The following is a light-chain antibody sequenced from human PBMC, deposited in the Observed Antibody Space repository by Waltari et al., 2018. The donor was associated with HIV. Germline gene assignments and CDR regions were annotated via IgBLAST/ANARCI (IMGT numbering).Light chain of an antibody. V-gene: IGLV3-27*01. CDR1: VVTKKY. CDR2: NVS. CDR3: SSYAGTSNFVL. J-gene: IGLJ2*01. Sequence: SYELTQPSSVSVSPGQTARLTCSGDVVTKKYARWFQQKPGQAPVLLIYNVSERPSGVPDRFSGSKSGNTASLTISGLQAEDEADYYCSSYAGTSNFVLFGGGTKLTVL.